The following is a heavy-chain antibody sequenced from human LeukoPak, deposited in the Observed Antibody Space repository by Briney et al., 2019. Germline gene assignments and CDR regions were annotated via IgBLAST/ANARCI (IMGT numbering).Heavy chain of an antibody. D-gene: IGHD6-13*01. Sequence: KPSETLSLTSTVSGGSIGNYYWSWIRQPPGKGLEWIGYIYYSGTTNYNPSLKSRVTISVDTSKNQFSLKLNSVTAADTAVYYCARGVYIAAAQYGYWGQGTLVTVSS. CDR1: GGSIGNYY. CDR3: ARGVYIAAAQYGY. CDR2: IYYSGTT. J-gene: IGHJ4*02. V-gene: IGHV4-59*01.